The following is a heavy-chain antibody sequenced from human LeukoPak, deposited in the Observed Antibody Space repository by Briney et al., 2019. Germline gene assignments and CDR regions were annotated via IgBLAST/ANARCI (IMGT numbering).Heavy chain of an antibody. CDR1: GFTFSSYA. V-gene: IGHV3-30-3*01. J-gene: IGHJ4*02. Sequence: GGSLRLSCAASGFTFSSYAMHWVRQAPDKGLEWVAVISYDGSNKYYADSVKGRFTISRDNSKNTLYLQMNSLRAEDTAVYYCARDRTETAIDYWGQGTLVTVSS. D-gene: IGHD2-21*02. CDR3: ARDRTETAIDY. CDR2: ISYDGSNK.